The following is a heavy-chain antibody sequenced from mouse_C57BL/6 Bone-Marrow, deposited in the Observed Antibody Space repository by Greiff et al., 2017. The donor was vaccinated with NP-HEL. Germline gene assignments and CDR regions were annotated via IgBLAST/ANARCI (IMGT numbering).Heavy chain of an antibody. CDR2: IDPETGGT. CDR1: GYTFTDYE. J-gene: IGHJ3*01. CDR3: TRRGTTVEVGGACFAY. Sequence: VQLQQSGAELVRPGASVTLSCKASGYTFTDYEMHWVKQTPVHGLEWIGAIDPETGGTAYNQKFKGKAILTADKSSSTAYMELRTLTSEDSAVYYCTRRGTTVEVGGACFAYWGQGTLVTVSA. D-gene: IGHD1-1*01. V-gene: IGHV1-15*01.